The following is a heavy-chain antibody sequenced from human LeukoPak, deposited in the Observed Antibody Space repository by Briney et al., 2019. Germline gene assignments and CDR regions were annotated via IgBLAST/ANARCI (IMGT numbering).Heavy chain of an antibody. Sequence: GGSLRLSCAASGFTFSSYSIHWVRQAPGKELEGLALISNGRNNELYADSVRGRFSISRDNSKNMLFLQMNSLGPDDTAVYFCAREYGDLNFYYYTMDGWGQGTTVTVSS. CDR2: ISNGRNNE. V-gene: IGHV3-30*03. CDR1: GFTFSSYS. J-gene: IGHJ6*02. D-gene: IGHD2-21*02. CDR3: AREYGDLNFYYYTMDG.